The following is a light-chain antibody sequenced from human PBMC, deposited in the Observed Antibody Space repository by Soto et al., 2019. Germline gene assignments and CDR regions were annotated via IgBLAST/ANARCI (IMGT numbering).Light chain of an antibody. CDR1: SSNIGNSF. V-gene: IGLV1-51*01. J-gene: IGLJ1*01. CDR2: DNN. CDR3: GAWDGGLSAFV. Sequence: QSVLTQPLSVSAAPGRTVTISCSGSSSNIGNSFVSWYQQLPGTAPRLLIYDNNERPSGIPDRFSGSKSGTSATLGITGLQAGDEADYYCGAWDGGLSAFVFGTGTKLTV.